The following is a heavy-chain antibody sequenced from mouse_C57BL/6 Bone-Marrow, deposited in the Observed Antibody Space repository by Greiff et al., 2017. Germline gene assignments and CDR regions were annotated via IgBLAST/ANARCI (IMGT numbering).Heavy chain of an antibody. D-gene: IGHD1-1*01. CDR2: ISDGGSYT. J-gene: IGHJ4*01. CDR3: ERNIGTVVANYAMDY. CDR1: GFTFSSYA. V-gene: IGHV5-4*01. Sequence: EVQGVESGGGLVKPGGSLKLSCAASGFTFSSYAMSWVRQTPEKRLEWVATISDGGSYTYYPDIVSGRFTISRDNDKNNLYLQMSHLKSEDTAMYYCERNIGTVVANYAMDYWGQGTSVTVSS.